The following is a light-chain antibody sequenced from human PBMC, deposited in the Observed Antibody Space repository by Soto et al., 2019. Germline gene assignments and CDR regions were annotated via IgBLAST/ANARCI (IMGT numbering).Light chain of an antibody. J-gene: IGKJ1*01. V-gene: IGKV3-20*01. CDR1: QTVRNNY. Sequence: EIVLTQSPSTLSLSPGERATLSCRASQTVRNNYLAWYQQKPGQAPRLLIYDASSRATGIPDRFSGSGSGTDFTLTISRLEPEDFAVYYCQQYGSSPWTFGQGTKVDI. CDR3: QQYGSSPWT. CDR2: DAS.